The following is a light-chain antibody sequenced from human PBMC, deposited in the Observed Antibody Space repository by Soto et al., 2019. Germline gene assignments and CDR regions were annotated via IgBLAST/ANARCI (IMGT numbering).Light chain of an antibody. CDR3: QTWGPGIQV. V-gene: IGLV4-69*01. CDR2: LNSDGSH. CDR1: SGNSGYT. Sequence: QPVLTQSPSASASLGASVKLTCTLSSGNSGYTIAWHQQQPENGPRYLMNLNSDGSHTKGDGIPDRFSGSRSGTERYLVISSLQSEDEADYYCQTWGPGIQVFGGGTKLTVL. J-gene: IGLJ3*02.